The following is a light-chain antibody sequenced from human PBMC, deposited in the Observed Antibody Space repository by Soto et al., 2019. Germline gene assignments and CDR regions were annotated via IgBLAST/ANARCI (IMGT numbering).Light chain of an antibody. Sequence: QSALTQPRSVSGSPGQSVTISCTGTSSDVGDYNYVSWYQQHPGKAPKLMIYDVSKRPSGVPDRFSGSKSGNTASLTISGLQAEDESDYYCCSDAGRYSLYVFVTGTKVTVL. V-gene: IGLV2-11*01. CDR1: SSDVGDYNY. CDR3: CSDAGRYSLYV. CDR2: DVS. J-gene: IGLJ1*01.